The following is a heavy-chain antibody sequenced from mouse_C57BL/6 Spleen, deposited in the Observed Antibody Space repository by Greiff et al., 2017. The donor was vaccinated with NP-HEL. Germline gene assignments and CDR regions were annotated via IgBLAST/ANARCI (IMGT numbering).Heavy chain of an antibody. CDR2: IWRGGST. D-gene: IGHD1-1*01. Sequence: VKLVESGPGLVQPSQSLSITCTVSGFSLTSYGVHWVRQSPGKGLEWLGVIWRGGSTDYNAAFMSRLSITKDNSKSQVFFKMNSLQADDTAIYYCAKEVWDYYGSSYAMDYWGQGTSVTVSS. J-gene: IGHJ4*01. CDR3: AKEVWDYYGSSYAMDY. CDR1: GFSLTSYG. V-gene: IGHV2-5*01.